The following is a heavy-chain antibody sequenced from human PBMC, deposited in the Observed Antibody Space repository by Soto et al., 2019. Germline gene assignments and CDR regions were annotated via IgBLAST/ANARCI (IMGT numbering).Heavy chain of an antibody. D-gene: IGHD2-15*01. CDR3: AHVLGVVANYGMDV. CDR2: IYWDDGK. V-gene: IGHV2-5*02. Sequence: QITLKESGPTLVKPTQTLTLTCTFSGFSLSTSGVGVGWIRQPPGYALEWLALIYWDDGKRYSPSLTSRLTINKDTSKKQVVLTMTNVDPVDTATYYGAHVLGVVANYGMDVWGQGTTVTVSS. CDR1: GFSLSTSGVG. J-gene: IGHJ6*02.